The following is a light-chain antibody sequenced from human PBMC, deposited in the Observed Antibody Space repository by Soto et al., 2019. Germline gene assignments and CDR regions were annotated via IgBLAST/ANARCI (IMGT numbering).Light chain of an antibody. V-gene: IGKV3-15*01. CDR3: QQYNNGPPIT. CDR1: QSVSSN. J-gene: IGKJ5*01. Sequence: ENAMSLSTATLSVSPGERGTRCCRSSQSVSSNLAWYQQKPGQAPRLLIYGASTRATGIPARFSGSGSGTEFTLTISILQSEDFAVYYCQQYNNGPPITFGEGTRLEI. CDR2: GAS.